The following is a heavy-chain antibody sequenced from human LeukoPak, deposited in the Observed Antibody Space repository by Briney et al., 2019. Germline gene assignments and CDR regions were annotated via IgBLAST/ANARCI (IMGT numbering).Heavy chain of an antibody. V-gene: IGHV4-59*01. J-gene: IGHJ3*02. D-gene: IGHD6-13*01. CDR1: GGFISSYY. CDR2: IYYSGST. CDR3: ARVGGGIAAAAAFDI. Sequence: SETLSLTCTVSGGFISSYYWSWIRQPPGKGLEWIGYIYYSGSTNYNPSLKSRVTISVDTSKNQFSLKLSSVTAADTAVYYCARVGGGIAAAAAFDIWGQGTMVTVSS.